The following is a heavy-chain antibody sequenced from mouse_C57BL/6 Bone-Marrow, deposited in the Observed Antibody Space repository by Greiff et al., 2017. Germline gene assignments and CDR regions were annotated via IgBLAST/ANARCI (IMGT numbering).Heavy chain of an antibody. J-gene: IGHJ2*01. CDR3: AGGGYYDFDY. CDR1: GFNIKDDY. Sequence: VQLKESGAELVRPGASVKLSCTASGFNIKDDYMHWVKQRPEQGLEWIGWIDPENGDTEYASKFQGKATLTVDKSSSTAYMQLSSLTSEDSAVYYCAGGGYYDFDYWGQGTTLTVSS. V-gene: IGHV14-4*01. D-gene: IGHD2-3*01. CDR2: IDPENGDT.